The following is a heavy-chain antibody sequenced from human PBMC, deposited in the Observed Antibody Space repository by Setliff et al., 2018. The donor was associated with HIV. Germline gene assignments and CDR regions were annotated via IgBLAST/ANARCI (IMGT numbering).Heavy chain of an antibody. J-gene: IGHJ3*02. Sequence: PGGSLRLSCAASGFTFDDYAMHWVRQAPGKGLEWVSGITWNSGSIAYVDSVKGRFTISRDNAENSLYLQMNSLRAEDTAVYYCARDYVWGRRAFDIWGPGTMVTVSS. V-gene: IGHV3-9*01. CDR2: ITWNSGSI. D-gene: IGHD3-16*01. CDR1: GFTFDDYA. CDR3: ARDYVWGRRAFDI.